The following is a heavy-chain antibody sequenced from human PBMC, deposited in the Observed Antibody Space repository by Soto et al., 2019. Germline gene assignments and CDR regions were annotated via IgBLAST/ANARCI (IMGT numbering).Heavy chain of an antibody. CDR2: ISWDGGTT. V-gene: IGHV3-43*01. CDR3: AKDSGRSSWWSGLYYDMDV. D-gene: IGHD6-13*01. J-gene: IGHJ6*02. CDR1: GFTFDDYT. Sequence: PGGSLRLSCAASGFTFDDYTMHWVRQAPGKGLEWVSLISWDGGTTYYADSVKGRFTISRDNSKNSLYLQMSSLRTEDTALYYCAKDSGRSSWWSGLYYDMDVWGQGTTVTVSS.